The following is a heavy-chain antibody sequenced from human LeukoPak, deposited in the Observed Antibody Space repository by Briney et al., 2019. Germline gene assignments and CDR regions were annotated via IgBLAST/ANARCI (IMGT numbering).Heavy chain of an antibody. J-gene: IGHJ5*02. V-gene: IGHV4-59*12. D-gene: IGHD6-13*01. CDR2: IYHSGST. CDR3: ARERGGSSWYRWFDP. Sequence: SETLSLTCTVSGGSISSYYWSWIRQPPGKGLEWIGEIYHSGSTNYNPSLKSRVTISVDKSKNQFSLKLSSVTAADTAVYYCARERGGSSWYRWFDPWGQGTLVTVSS. CDR1: GGSISSYY.